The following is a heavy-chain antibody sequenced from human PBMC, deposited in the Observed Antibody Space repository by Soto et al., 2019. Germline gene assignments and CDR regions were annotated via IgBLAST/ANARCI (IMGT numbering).Heavy chain of an antibody. Sequence: SETLSLTCTVSSDSISRYYWSWIRQPPGKGLEWIGYIYYTGSANSNPSLRSRLTMSVDASQNQFSLKLNSVTAADTAVYFCARGGDVYTTSFFDYWGLGTLVTVSS. CDR2: IYYTGSA. D-gene: IGHD3-16*01. CDR1: SDSISRYY. CDR3: ARGGDVYTTSFFDY. V-gene: IGHV4-59*01. J-gene: IGHJ4*02.